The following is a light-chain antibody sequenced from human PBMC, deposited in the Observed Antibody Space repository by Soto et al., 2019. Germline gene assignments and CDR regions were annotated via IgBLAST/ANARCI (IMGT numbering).Light chain of an antibody. Sequence: QSVLTQPPSASGTPGQRVTISCSGSSSNIGSNYLYWYQQLPGAAPKLLIYRNNQRPSGVPDRFSGSKSGTSASLAISGLRSDDEADYYCAAWDDSLSGYVFGTGTKLTVL. CDR3: AAWDDSLSGYV. CDR2: RNN. J-gene: IGLJ1*01. V-gene: IGLV1-47*01. CDR1: SSNIGSNY.